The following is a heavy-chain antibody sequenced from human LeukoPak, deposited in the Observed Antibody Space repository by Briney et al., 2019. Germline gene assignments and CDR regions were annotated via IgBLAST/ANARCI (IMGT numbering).Heavy chain of an antibody. J-gene: IGHJ5*02. D-gene: IGHD6-13*01. CDR3: ARSHLIAGTLVWFDP. Sequence: PGGSLRLSCAASGFTFSSYWMHWVRQAPGKGLVWVSRINSDGSSTSYADSVKGRFTISRDNAKNTLYLQMNSLRAEDTAVYYCARSHLIAGTLVWFDPWGQGTLVTVSS. CDR1: GFTFSSYW. V-gene: IGHV3-74*01. CDR2: INSDGSST.